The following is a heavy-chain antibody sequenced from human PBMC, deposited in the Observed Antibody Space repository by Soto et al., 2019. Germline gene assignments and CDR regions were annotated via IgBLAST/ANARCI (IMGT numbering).Heavy chain of an antibody. Sequence: EMQLLESVGGLGQPGGSLRLSCVASPVTVYNFAAMTWVRQAPESGLEWVSTISGRGAHKFYAASVKGRFTISRDNSKNRVYLQMDGLRVEDTAVYYCAQERALGKQTPYGMDFWVQGTTVTV. CDR3: AQERALGKQTPYGMDF. CDR2: ISGRGAHK. D-gene: IGHD3-10*01. V-gene: IGHV3-23*01. CDR1: PVTVYNFAA. J-gene: IGHJ6*02.